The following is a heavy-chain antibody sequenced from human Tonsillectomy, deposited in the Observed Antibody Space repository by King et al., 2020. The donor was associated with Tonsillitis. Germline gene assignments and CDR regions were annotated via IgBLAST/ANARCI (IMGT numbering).Heavy chain of an antibody. D-gene: IGHD1-1*01. V-gene: IGHV3-30*02. J-gene: IGHJ4*02. CDR1: GFIFRTSG. CDR3: ARDRAVTADWNGTYLDY. CDR2: IRSDGSDK. Sequence: HVQLVESGGGVVQPGGSLRVSCAASGFIFRTSGMHWVRQTPGKGLEWVAFIRSDGSDKYYADSIKGRFTISRDNSKNTLYLQMNTLGVEDTALYFCARDRAVTADWNGTYLDYWGQGTLVTVSS.